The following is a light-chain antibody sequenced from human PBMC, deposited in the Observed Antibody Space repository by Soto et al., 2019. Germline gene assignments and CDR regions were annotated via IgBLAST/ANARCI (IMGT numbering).Light chain of an antibody. J-gene: IGLJ7*01. V-gene: IGLV2-14*01. CDR2: EVT. CDR1: RSDVGDYNH. Sequence: QSALTQPASVSGSPGQSITISCTGTRSDVGDYNHVSWYQHHPGKAPKLIIYEVTTRPSGISDRFSGSKSGNTASLTISSLQAEDEAHYYCSSYTSSTTLVVFGGGTQLTVL. CDR3: SSYTSSTTLVV.